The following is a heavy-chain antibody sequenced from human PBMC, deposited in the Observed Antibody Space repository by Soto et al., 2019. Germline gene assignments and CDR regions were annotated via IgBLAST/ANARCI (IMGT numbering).Heavy chain of an antibody. CDR3: ARGPYSCSWYLFGDYYYGMYV. J-gene: IGHJ6*02. Sequence: QVQLVQSGAEVKKPGSSVKVSCKASGGTFSSYAISWVRQAPGQGLEWMGGIIPIFGTANYAQKFQGRVTITADESTSTAYMELSSLRSEDTAVYYCARGPYSCSWYLFGDYYYGMYVWGQGTTVTVSS. CDR1: GGTFSSYA. D-gene: IGHD6-13*01. CDR2: IIPIFGTA. V-gene: IGHV1-69*12.